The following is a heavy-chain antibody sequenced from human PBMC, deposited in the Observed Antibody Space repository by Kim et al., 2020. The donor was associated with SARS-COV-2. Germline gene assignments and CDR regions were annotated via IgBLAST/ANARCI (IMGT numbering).Heavy chain of an antibody. CDR2: ISSSGSTI. CDR3: AREDIAAAGQNYGMDV. D-gene: IGHD6-13*01. Sequence: GGSLRLSCAASGFTFSSYEMNWVRQAPGKGLEWVSYISSSGSTIYYADSVKGRFTISRDNAKNSLYLQMNSLRAEDTAVYYCAREDIAAAGQNYGMDVWGQGTTVTVSS. J-gene: IGHJ6*02. CDR1: GFTFSSYE. V-gene: IGHV3-48*03.